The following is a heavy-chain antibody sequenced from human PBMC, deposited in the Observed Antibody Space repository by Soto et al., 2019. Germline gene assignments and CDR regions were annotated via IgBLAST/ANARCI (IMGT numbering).Heavy chain of an antibody. Sequence: GGSLRLSCAASGFTFSSYSMNWVRQAPGKGLEWVSYISSSSSTIYYADSVKGRFTISRDNAKNSLDLQMNSLRAEDTAVYYCARDGVRSSWDYYYYYYMDVWGKGTTVTVSS. D-gene: IGHD6-13*01. CDR1: GFTFSSYS. CDR3: ARDGVRSSWDYYYYYYMDV. V-gene: IGHV3-48*01. CDR2: ISSSSSTI. J-gene: IGHJ6*03.